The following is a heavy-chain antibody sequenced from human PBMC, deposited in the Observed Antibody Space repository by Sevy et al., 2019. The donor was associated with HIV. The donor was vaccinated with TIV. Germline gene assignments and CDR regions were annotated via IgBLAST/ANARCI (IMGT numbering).Heavy chain of an antibody. CDR3: ARKYHDTSGYPRYSMDV. V-gene: IGHV3-64*01. CDR1: GFTFSTYA. D-gene: IGHD3-22*01. CDR2: IRGGGGNT. Sequence: GGSLRLSCAASGFTFSTYAMYWVRQAPGKGLEYVSAIRGGGGNTYYGTSVKGRFTVSRDNAKNTLYLQMGGLRAEDMAVYFCARKYHDTSGYPRYSMDVWGQGTTVTVSS. J-gene: IGHJ6*02.